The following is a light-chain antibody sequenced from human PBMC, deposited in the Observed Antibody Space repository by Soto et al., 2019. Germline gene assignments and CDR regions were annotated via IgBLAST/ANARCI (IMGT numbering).Light chain of an antibody. V-gene: IGLV2-8*01. CDR3: VSFAGGTYV. CDR1: SSDVGGYIF. J-gene: IGLJ1*01. Sequence: SVLTQPPSASGSPGQSVTISCTGTSSDVGGYIFVSWYQQHPGKVPKLIIYDVNKRPSGVPDRFSGSKYGNTASLTVSGLQAEDEGDYYCVSFAGGTYVFGTGTKATVL. CDR2: DVN.